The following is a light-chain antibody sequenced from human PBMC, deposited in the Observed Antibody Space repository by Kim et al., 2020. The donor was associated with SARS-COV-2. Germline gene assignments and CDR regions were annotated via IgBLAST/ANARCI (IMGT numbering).Light chain of an antibody. J-gene: IGLJ1*01. CDR1: SSDIGGYDY. Sequence: GQSVTISCTGTSSDIGGYDYVSWYQQHPGKAPKLMIYEVSKRPSGVPDRFSGSKSGSTASLTVSGLQAEDEADYYCSSYAGSNNYVFGPGTKVTVL. CDR3: SSYAGSNNYV. V-gene: IGLV2-8*01. CDR2: EVS.